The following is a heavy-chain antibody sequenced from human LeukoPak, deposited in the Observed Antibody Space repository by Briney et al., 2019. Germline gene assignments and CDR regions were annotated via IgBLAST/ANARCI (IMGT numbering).Heavy chain of an antibody. D-gene: IGHD6-6*01. V-gene: IGHV4-34*01. Sequence: SETLSLTCAVYGGSFSGYYWGWIRQPPGKGLEWIGEINHSGSTNYNPSLKSRVTISVDTSKNQFSLKLSSVTAADTAVYYCARSIAARHYYYGMDVWGQGTTVTVSS. CDR1: GGSFSGYY. J-gene: IGHJ6*02. CDR2: INHSGST. CDR3: ARSIAARHYYYGMDV.